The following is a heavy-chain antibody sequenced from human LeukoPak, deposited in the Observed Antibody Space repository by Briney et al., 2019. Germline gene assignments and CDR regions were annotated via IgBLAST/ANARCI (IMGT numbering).Heavy chain of an antibody. CDR2: TKEDGSEK. CDR3: ATDSFGIFDY. D-gene: IGHD3-10*01. CDR1: GFAFSSCW. Sequence: GGSLRLSCAASGFAFSSCWMNWVRQAPGKGLEWVAKTKEDGSEKYYVDSVKGRFTISRDNAENSLYLQMNSLRAEDTAVYYCATDSFGIFDYWGQGTLVTVSS. V-gene: IGHV3-7*03. J-gene: IGHJ4*02.